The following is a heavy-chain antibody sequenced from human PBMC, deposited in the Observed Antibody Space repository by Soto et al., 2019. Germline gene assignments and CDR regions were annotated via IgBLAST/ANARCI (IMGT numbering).Heavy chain of an antibody. D-gene: IGHD4-17*01. CDR2: IYYSGST. CDR3: ARAGGITTVKIDY. CDR1: GGSISSYY. J-gene: IGHJ4*02. Sequence: SETLSLTCTVSGGSISSYYWSWIRQPPGKGLEWIGYIYYSGSTNYNPSLKSRVTISVDTSKNQFSLKLSSVTAADTAVYYCARAGGITTVKIDYWGQGTLVTVSS. V-gene: IGHV4-59*01.